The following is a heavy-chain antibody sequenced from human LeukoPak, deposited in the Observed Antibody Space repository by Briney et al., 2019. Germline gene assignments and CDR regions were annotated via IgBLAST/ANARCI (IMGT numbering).Heavy chain of an antibody. D-gene: IGHD4-23*01. CDR1: GFTFSSYN. CDR2: ITSGSSYI. Sequence: GGSLRLSCAASGFTFSSYNMNWVRQAPGQGLEWVSSITSGSSYIYYADSVKGRFTISRDNAKSSLYLQMNNLRAEDTAVYYCARDSTTVVTPGVDYWGQGTLVTVSS. V-gene: IGHV3-21*01. J-gene: IGHJ4*02. CDR3: ARDSTTVVTPGVDY.